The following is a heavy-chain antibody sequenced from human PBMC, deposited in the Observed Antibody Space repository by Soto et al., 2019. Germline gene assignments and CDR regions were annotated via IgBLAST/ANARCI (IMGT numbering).Heavy chain of an antibody. CDR1: GGTLSSYA. CDR2: IIPIFGTA. CDR3: ARDAPITIFGVVITYDAFDI. D-gene: IGHD3-3*01. V-gene: IGHV1-69*13. Sequence: ASVKVSCKASGGTLSSYAISWVRQAPGQGLEWMGGIIPIFGTANYAQKFQGRVTITADESTSTAYMELSSLRSEDTAVYYCARDAPITIFGVVITYDAFDIWRQRTMVTVSS. J-gene: IGHJ3*02.